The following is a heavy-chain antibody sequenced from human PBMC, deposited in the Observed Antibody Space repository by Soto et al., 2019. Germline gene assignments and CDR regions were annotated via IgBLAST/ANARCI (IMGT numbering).Heavy chain of an antibody. CDR1: GFTFSNDW. V-gene: IGHV3-7*05. CDR2: IKEDGSEK. J-gene: IGHJ4*02. Sequence: EVQLGESGGGLVQPGGTLRLSCAASGFTFSNDWMSWVRQAPGKGLEWVANIKEDGSEKSHVDSVKGRFTISRDSAKNSLYLQMHSLSDAATAVYYCARLGVYYDFWSGSNAYFFDYWGQGTLVTVSA. D-gene: IGHD3-3*01. CDR3: ARLGVYYDFWSGSNAYFFDY.